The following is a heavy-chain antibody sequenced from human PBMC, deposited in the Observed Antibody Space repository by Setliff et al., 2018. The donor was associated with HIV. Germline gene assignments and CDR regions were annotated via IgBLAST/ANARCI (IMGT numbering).Heavy chain of an antibody. CDR2: INPNTGGT. CDR1: GGTFSSYA. D-gene: IGHD3-22*01. CDR3: ASQFGAYDSSGYEHDAFNI. J-gene: IGHJ3*02. V-gene: IGHV1-2*06. Sequence: GASVKVSCKASGGTFSSYAINWVRQAPGQGFEWMGRINPNTGGTKFAQKFQGSVTMTRDTSISTAYMELRRLRSDDTAVYYCASQFGAYDSSGYEHDAFNIWGQGTMVTVSS.